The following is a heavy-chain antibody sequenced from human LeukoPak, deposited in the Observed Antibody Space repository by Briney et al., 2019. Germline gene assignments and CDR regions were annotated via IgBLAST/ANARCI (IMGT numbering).Heavy chain of an antibody. CDR1: GXTVSSNY. D-gene: IGHD3-22*01. Sequence: GGSLRLSCAASGXTVSSNYMSWVRQAPGKGLEWVSIIYSGGSTYYADSVKGRFTISRDNSKNTLYLQMNSLRAEDTAVYYCARGYFDSSGEFDYWGQGTLVTVSS. CDR3: ARGYFDSSGEFDY. CDR2: IYSGGST. J-gene: IGHJ4*02. V-gene: IGHV3-66*01.